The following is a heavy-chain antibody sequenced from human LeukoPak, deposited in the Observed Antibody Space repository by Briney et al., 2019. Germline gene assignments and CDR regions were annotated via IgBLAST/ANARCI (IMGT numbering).Heavy chain of an antibody. CDR3: ARWDEIFWYYFDY. CDR2: IYYSGST. Sequence: SETLSLTCTVSGGSISSSSYYWGWIRQPPGKGLEWIGSIYYSGSTYYNPSLKSRVTISVDTSKNQFSLKLSSVTAADTAVYYCARWDEIFWYYFDYWGQGTLVTVSS. CDR1: GGSISSSSYY. J-gene: IGHJ4*02. D-gene: IGHD3-9*01. V-gene: IGHV4-39*01.